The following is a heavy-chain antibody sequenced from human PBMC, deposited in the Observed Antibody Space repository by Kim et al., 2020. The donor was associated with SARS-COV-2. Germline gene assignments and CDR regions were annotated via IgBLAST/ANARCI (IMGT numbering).Heavy chain of an antibody. D-gene: IGHD3-16*02. V-gene: IGHV4-4*07. CDR2: YTRGRT. J-gene: IGHJ4*02. Sequence: YTRGRTNYNPSLQSRVTMSVDMSKNQVSLKLSAVTAADTAVYYCASALGHWGQGTLVTVSS. CDR3: ASALGH.